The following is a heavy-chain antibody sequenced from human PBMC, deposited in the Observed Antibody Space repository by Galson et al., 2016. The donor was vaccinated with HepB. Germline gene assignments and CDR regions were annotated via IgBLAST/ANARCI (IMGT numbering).Heavy chain of an antibody. Sequence: SETLSLTCNVSGGSMSSYYWSWIRQPPGKGLEWIGYIYHRGYTKYTPSLKSRVTISVDTSKKQFSLTLTRVTASDTAVYYCARDGGLAVGRPWGWFDPGGQGTLVTVSS. CDR1: GGSMSSYY. CDR2: IYHRGYT. D-gene: IGHD3-16*01. CDR3: ARDGGLAVGRPWGWFDP. V-gene: IGHV4-59*01. J-gene: IGHJ5*02.